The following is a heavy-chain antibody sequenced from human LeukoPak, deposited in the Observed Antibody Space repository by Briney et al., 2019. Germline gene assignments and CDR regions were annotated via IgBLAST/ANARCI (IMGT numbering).Heavy chain of an antibody. Sequence: ASVKVSCKASGYTFTGYYMHWVRQAPGQGLEWMGWIRAYNGDTNYAQKLQGRVTMTTDTSTSTAYMELRSLRSDDTAVYYCARLPYYYDSSGYSYFDYWGQGTLVTVSS. J-gene: IGHJ4*02. CDR2: IRAYNGDT. CDR3: ARLPYYYDSSGYSYFDY. D-gene: IGHD3-22*01. V-gene: IGHV1-18*04. CDR1: GYTFTGYY.